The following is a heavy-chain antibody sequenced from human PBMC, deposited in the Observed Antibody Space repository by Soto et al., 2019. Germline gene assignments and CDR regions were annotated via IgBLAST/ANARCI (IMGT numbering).Heavy chain of an antibody. V-gene: IGHV3-21*01. CDR3: ARLIVLMVYASCSDI. J-gene: IGHJ3*02. Sequence: GGSLRLSCAASGFTFSSYSMNWVRQAPGKGLEWVSSISSSSSYIYYADSVKGRFTISRDNAKNSLYLHMNSLRAEDTAVYYCARLIVLMVYASCSDIWGQGTMVTVSS. CDR1: GFTFSSYS. CDR2: ISSSSSYI. D-gene: IGHD2-8*01.